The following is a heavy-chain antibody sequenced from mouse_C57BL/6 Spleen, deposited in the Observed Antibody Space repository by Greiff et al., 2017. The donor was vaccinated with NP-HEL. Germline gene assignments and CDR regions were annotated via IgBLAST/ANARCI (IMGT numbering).Heavy chain of an antibody. CDR1: GYAFSSSW. Sequence: QVQLQQSGPELVKPGASVKISCKASGYAFSSSWMNWVKQRPGKGLEWIGRIYPGAGDTNYNGKFKGKATLTADKSSSKAYMQLSSLPSEDSAFYFCARGYCGRGYFDDWGTGTTVTVSS. V-gene: IGHV1-82*01. J-gene: IGHJ1*03. D-gene: IGHD1-1*01. CDR2: IYPGAGDT. CDR3: ARGYCGRGYFDD.